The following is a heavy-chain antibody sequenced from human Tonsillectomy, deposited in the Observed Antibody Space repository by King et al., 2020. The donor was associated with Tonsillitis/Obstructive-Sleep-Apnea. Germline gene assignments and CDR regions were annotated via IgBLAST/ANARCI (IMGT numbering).Heavy chain of an antibody. CDR1: GGSISSYY. V-gene: IGHV4-59*01. CDR2: IYYSGST. CDR3: ARSVVGATPLGYFDY. Sequence: QLQESGQGMVKPSETLSLTCTVSGGSISSYYWSWIRQPPGKGLEWIGYIYYSGSTNYNPSLKSRVTISVDTSKNQFSLKLSSVTAADTAVYYCARSVVGATPLGYFDYWGQGTLVTVSS. D-gene: IGHD1-26*01. J-gene: IGHJ4*02.